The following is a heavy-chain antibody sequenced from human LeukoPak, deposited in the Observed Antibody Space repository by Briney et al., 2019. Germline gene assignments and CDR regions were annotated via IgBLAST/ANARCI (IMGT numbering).Heavy chain of an antibody. CDR2: IYYSGST. CDR1: GGSISSGGYY. CDR3: ARGRGGDILTGYYSRYFDY. Sequence: SETLSLTCTVSGGSISSGGYYWSWIRQHPGKGLEWIGYIYYSGSTYYNPSLKSRVTISVDTSKNQFSLKLSSVTAADTAVYYCARGRGGDILTGYYSRYFDYWGQGTLVTVSS. V-gene: IGHV4-31*03. D-gene: IGHD3-9*01. J-gene: IGHJ4*02.